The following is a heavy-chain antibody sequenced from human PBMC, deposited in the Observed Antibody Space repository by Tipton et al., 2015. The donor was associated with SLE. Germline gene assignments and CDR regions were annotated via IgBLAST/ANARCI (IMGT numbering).Heavy chain of an antibody. CDR3: ARDNYDFWSGYHSG. Sequence: TLSLTCTVSGGSISSYYWSWIRQPPGKGLEWIGYIYYSGSTNYNPSLKSRVTISVDTSKNQFSLKLSSVTAADTAVYYCARDNYDFWSGYHSGWGQGTLVTVSS. V-gene: IGHV4-59*12. J-gene: IGHJ4*02. CDR1: GGSISSYY. D-gene: IGHD3-3*01. CDR2: IYYSGST.